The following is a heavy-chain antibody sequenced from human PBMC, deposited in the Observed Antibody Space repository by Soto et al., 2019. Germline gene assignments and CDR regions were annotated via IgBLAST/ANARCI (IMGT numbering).Heavy chain of an antibody. D-gene: IGHD1-1*01. CDR2: ISTRSTYT. Sequence: GGSLRLSCAASGFIFSDYYMSWVRQTPGKGLEWISYISTRSTYTNYADSVKGRFTISRDNTKNSLYLQMDSLRVEDTAVYYCARDLAWKRGKVGRYYYGMDVWGQGTTVTVSS. CDR1: GFIFSDYY. V-gene: IGHV3-11*06. CDR3: ARDLAWKRGKVGRYYYGMDV. J-gene: IGHJ6*02.